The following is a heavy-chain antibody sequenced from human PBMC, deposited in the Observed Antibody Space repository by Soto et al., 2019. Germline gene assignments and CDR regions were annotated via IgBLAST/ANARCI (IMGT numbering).Heavy chain of an antibody. CDR2: ISGSGGST. CDR3: AKDNIHYDSSGYFSDY. CDR1: GFTFSSYA. V-gene: IGHV3-23*01. Sequence: PGGSLRLSCAASGFTFSSYAMSWVRQAPGKGLEWVSAISGSGGSTYYADSVKGRFTISRDNSKNTLYLQMNSLRADDTAVYYCAKDNIHYDSSGYFSDYWGQGTLVTVSS. J-gene: IGHJ4*02. D-gene: IGHD3-22*01.